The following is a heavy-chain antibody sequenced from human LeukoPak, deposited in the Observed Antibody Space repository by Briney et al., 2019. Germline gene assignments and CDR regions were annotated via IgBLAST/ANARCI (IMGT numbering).Heavy chain of an antibody. CDR3: ASLYYYDSSGNYFGDY. J-gene: IGHJ4*02. V-gene: IGHV3-48*01. CDR2: ISSSSSTI. CDR1: GFTFSRYS. D-gene: IGHD3-22*01. Sequence: GGSLRLSCAASGFTFSRYSMNWVRQAPGKGLEGISYISSSSSTIYYADSVKGRFTISRDNAKNSLYLQMNSLRAEDTAVYYCASLYYYDSSGNYFGDYWGQGTLVTVSS.